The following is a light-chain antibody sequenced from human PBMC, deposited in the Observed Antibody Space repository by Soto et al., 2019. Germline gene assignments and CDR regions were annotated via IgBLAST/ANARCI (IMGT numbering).Light chain of an antibody. CDR1: QSVSSSY. Sequence: EIVLTQSPGTLSLSPGERATLFCRASQSVSSSYLAWYQQKPGQATRLLIYGASSRANGIPDRFSGSGSGTDFTLTISRLEPEDFAAYYCQQYGSSHPWTFGQGTKVDIK. V-gene: IGKV3-20*01. CDR2: GAS. J-gene: IGKJ1*01. CDR3: QQYGSSHPWT.